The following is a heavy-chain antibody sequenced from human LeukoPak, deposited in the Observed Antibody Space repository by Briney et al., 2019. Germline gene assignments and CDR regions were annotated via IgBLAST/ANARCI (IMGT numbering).Heavy chain of an antibody. CDR3: ARRAAAQPR. J-gene: IGHJ4*02. CDR1: GGSFSGYY. CDR2: INHSGST. Sequence: SETLSLTCAVYGGSFSGYYWSWIRQPPGKGLEWIGEINHSGSTNYNPSLKSRVTISVDTSKNQFSLKLSSVTVADTAAYYCARRAAAQPRWGQGTLVTVSS. D-gene: IGHD6-13*01. V-gene: IGHV4-34*01.